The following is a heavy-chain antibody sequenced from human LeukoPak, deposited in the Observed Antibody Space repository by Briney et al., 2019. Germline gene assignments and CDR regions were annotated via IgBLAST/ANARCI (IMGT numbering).Heavy chain of an antibody. Sequence: GASVTVSCKASGYTFTSYGISWVRQAPGQGLEWMGWISAYNGNTNYAQKLQGRVTMTTDTSTSTAYMELRSLRSDDTAVYYCARDMYYYGSGSPKAYYYYGMDVWGQGTTVTVSS. D-gene: IGHD3-10*01. V-gene: IGHV1-18*01. CDR1: GYTFTSYG. CDR2: ISAYNGNT. J-gene: IGHJ6*02. CDR3: ARDMYYYGSGSPKAYYYYGMDV.